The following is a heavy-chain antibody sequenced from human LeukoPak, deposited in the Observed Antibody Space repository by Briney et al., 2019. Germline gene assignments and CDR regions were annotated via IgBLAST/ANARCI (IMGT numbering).Heavy chain of an antibody. CDR3: ARVRGYSYDSSDFDY. D-gene: IGHD5-18*01. CDR2: IYYSGNT. Sequence: SETLSLTCTVSGDSISYYYWSWIRQPPGKGLEWIGKIYYSGNTNYNPSLKSRVTISVDTSKNQFPLKLSSVTAADTAVYYCARVRGYSYDSSDFDYWGQGTLVTVSS. V-gene: IGHV4-59*01. CDR1: GDSISYYY. J-gene: IGHJ4*02.